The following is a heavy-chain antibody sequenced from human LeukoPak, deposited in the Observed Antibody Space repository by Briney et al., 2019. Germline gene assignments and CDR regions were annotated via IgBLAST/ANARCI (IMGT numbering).Heavy chain of an antibody. V-gene: IGHV1-69*13. CDR3: ARVSGRTGDFDY. J-gene: IGHJ4*02. D-gene: IGHD6-19*01. CDR1: GGTFSSYA. Sequence: ASVKVSCKASGGTFSSYAISWVRQAPGQGLEWMGGIIPIFGTANYAQKFQGRVTITADESTSTAYMELSSLRSEGTAVYYCARVSGRTGDFDYWGQGTLVTVSS. CDR2: IIPIFGTA.